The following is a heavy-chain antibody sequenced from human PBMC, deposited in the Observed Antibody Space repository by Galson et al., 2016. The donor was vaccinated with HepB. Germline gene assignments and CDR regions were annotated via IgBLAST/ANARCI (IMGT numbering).Heavy chain of an antibody. Sequence: ETLSLTCAVYGGSFSENYWSWIRQPPGKRLEWIGEMNHRGSSNYNPSLKSRVTISLDTSKNQISLNLSSVTAADTAVYYCARSSIMLTGPDGVLDYWGQGTLVTVSS. CDR1: GGSFSENY. CDR2: MNHRGSS. D-gene: IGHD3-9*01. J-gene: IGHJ4*02. CDR3: ARSSIMLTGPDGVLDY. V-gene: IGHV4-34*01.